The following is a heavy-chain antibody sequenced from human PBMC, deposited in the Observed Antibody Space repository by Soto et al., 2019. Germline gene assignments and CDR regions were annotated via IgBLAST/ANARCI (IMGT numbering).Heavy chain of an antibody. V-gene: IGHV1-3*01. CDR1: GYTFTSYA. J-gene: IGHJ3*02. D-gene: IGHD6-13*01. CDR3: ASTSSSWDDAFDI. Sequence: QVQLVQSGAEVKKPGASVKVSCKASGYTFTSYAMHWVRQAPGQRLEWMGWINAGNGNTKYSQKFQGRVPITRDTTASTAYMELSSLRSEDTAVYYCASTSSSWDDAFDIWGQGTMVTVSS. CDR2: INAGNGNT.